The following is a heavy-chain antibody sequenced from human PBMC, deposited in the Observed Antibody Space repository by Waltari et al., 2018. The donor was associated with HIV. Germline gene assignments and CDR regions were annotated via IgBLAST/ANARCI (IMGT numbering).Heavy chain of an antibody. CDR1: GDTFRTYT. CDR3: ARNGDYAPAY. D-gene: IGHD4-17*01. Sequence: QVQLVQSGAEVKKPGSSVKVSCRASGDTFRTYTISWVRQAPGQGLEWMGGITPIFKTTKYAQKFQGRVTLTADESTRTTYMELTSLRSDDTATYYCARNGDYAPAYWGQGTLVTVSS. CDR2: ITPIFKTT. V-gene: IGHV1-69*01. J-gene: IGHJ4*02.